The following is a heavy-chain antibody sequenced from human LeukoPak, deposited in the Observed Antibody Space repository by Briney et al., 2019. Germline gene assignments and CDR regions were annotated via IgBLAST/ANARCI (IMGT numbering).Heavy chain of an antibody. V-gene: IGHV4-59*08. J-gene: IGHJ4*02. CDR3: ARHAPGYYDN. Sequence: KPSETLFLTCTVSGGSINNYYWSWIRQPPGKGLEWIGYIYYSGSTSYNPSLKSRVTISVDTSKNQFSLKLSSVTDADTAVYYCARHAPGYYDNWGQGTLVTVSS. CDR1: GGSINNYY. CDR2: IYYSGST.